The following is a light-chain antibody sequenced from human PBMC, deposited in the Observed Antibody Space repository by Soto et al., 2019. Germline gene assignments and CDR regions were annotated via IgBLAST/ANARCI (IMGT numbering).Light chain of an antibody. CDR1: QSIRSY. CDR3: QQYDNLRIT. V-gene: IGKV1-33*01. CDR2: DAS. J-gene: IGKJ5*01. Sequence: DIQMTQSPSSLSASVGDRVTITCRASQSIRSYLNWYQQKPGKAPKLLIYDASNLETGVPSRFSGSGSGTDFTFTISSLQPEDIATYYCQQYDNLRITFGQGTRLEIK.